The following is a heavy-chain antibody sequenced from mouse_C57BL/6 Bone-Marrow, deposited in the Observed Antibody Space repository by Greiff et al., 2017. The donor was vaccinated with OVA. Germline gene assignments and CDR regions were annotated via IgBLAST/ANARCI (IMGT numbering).Heavy chain of an antibody. D-gene: IGHD2-12*01. CDR2: IHPNSGST. V-gene: IGHV1-64*01. CDR1: GYTFTSYW. J-gene: IGHJ2*01. Sequence: VKLQQPGAELVKPGASVKLSCKASGYTFTSYWMHWVKQRPGQGLEWIGMIHPNSGSTNYNEKFKSKATLTVDKSSSTAYMQLSSLTSEDSAVYYCARRGGLYDANYFDYWGQGTTLTVSS. CDR3: ARRGGLYDANYFDY.